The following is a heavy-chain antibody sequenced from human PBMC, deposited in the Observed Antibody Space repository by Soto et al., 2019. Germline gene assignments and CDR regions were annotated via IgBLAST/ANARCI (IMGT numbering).Heavy chain of an antibody. V-gene: IGHV1-18*01. CDR1: CYTFTSYG. J-gene: IGHJ6*02. CDR3: ARDRGWFGELYLWETFQGREGTNYYYGMDV. D-gene: IGHD3-10*01. Sequence: SVKVSFKASCYTFTSYGISWVRQAPGQGLEWMGWISAYNGNTNYAQKLQGRVTVTTDTSTSTAYMELRSLRSDDTAVYYCARDRGWFGELYLWETFQGREGTNYYYGMDVWGQGTTVTVSS. CDR2: ISAYNGNT.